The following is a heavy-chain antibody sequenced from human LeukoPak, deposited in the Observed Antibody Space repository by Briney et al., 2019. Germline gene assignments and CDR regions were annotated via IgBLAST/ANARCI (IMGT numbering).Heavy chain of an antibody. J-gene: IGHJ3*02. CDR3: ARESFPDAFDI. V-gene: IGHV4-59*01. Sequence: SETLSLTCTVSGGSISSYYWSWIRQPPGKGLEWIEYIYYSGSTNYNPSLKSRVTISVDTSKNQFSLKLSSVTAADTAVYYCARESFPDAFDIWGQGTMVTVSS. CDR1: GGSISSYY. D-gene: IGHD1-26*01. CDR2: IYYSGST.